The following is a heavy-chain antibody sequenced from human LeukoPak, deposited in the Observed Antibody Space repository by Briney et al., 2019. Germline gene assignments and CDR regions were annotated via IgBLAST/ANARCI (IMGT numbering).Heavy chain of an antibody. CDR3: AFRGWY. J-gene: IGHJ4*02. CDR1: GYTFTTYD. Sequence: ASVKVSCKAAGYTFTTYDFHWVRQAPGQGLEWMGVINPSGGTTIYAQKFQGRVTITRDTSTSTVYMELSSLRSEDTAVYYCAFRGWYWGQGTLVTVSS. V-gene: IGHV1-46*01. CDR2: INPSGGTT.